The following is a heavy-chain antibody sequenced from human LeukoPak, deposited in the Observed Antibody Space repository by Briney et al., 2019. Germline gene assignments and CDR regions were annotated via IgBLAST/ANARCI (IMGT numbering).Heavy chain of an antibody. CDR1: GGSISSYY. CDR3: AREVNSSGDFDY. CDR2: VYYGGST. J-gene: IGHJ4*02. Sequence: SETLSLTCTVSGGSISSYYWSWIRQPPGEGLGWIGYVYYGGSTNYNLSLKSRVTISVDTSKNQFSLKLSSVTAADTAVYYCAREVNSSGDFDYWGQGTLVTVSS. D-gene: IGHD6-25*01. V-gene: IGHV4-59*01.